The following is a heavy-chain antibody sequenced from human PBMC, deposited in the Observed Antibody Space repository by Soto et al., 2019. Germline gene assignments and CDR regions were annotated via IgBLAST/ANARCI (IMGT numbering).Heavy chain of an antibody. CDR3: ERYGVGATTYFGYFDY. D-gene: IGHD1-26*01. J-gene: IGHJ4*02. Sequence: QVQLVESGGGVVQPGRSLRLSCAASGFTFSGYGMHWVRQAPGKGLEWVAVTRHDGSNTYYADSVRGRFTISRDNSKKTLYQQMNSLRAEDTAVYYCERYGVGATTYFGYFDYWGQGPRDTVSS. CDR1: GFTFSGYG. CDR2: TRHDGSNT. V-gene: IGHV3-33*01.